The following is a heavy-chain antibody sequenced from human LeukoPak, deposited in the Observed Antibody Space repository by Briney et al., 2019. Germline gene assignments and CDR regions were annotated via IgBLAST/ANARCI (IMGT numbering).Heavy chain of an antibody. Sequence: GGSLRLSCAACVFTFTNYWVSWVRQAPGKGGQWVAHIKPEGSERYSVDSVKGRFTISRDNAKNTLYLLICTVRDQDTGVYICASDHRVGALFDYWGQGVLVTVSS. CDR2: IKPEGSER. CDR1: VFTFTNYW. D-gene: IGHD1-26*01. J-gene: IGHJ4*02. CDR3: ASDHRVGALFDY. V-gene: IGHV3-7*04.